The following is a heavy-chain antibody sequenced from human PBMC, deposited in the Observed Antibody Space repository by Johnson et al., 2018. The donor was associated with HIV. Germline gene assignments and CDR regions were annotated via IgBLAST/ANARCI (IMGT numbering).Heavy chain of an antibody. CDR3: AKTAWVFEPDASDI. D-gene: IGHD3-3*01. V-gene: IGHV3-11*01. J-gene: IGHJ3*02. CDR2: ISSFGLTM. Sequence: QLVESGGGLVKPGGSLRLSCTASGFSFGDYYMGWIRQAPGKGLEWISYISSFGLTMSYADSVKGRFTISRDDSKNTMYLQMNSLRAEDTAVYYCAKTAWVFEPDASDIWGQGTMVTVSS. CDR1: GFSFGDYY.